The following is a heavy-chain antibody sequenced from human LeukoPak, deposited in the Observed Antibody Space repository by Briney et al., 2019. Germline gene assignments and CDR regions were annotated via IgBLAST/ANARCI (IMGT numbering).Heavy chain of an antibody. CDR1: GGSISSYY. J-gene: IGHJ5*02. Sequence: TSETLSLTCTVSGGSISSYYWSWIRQPPGKGLEWIGYIYYSGSTNYNPSLKSRVTISVDTSKNQFSLKLSSVTAADTAVYYCARSSSGYSSSWSPGRWFDPWGQGTLVTVSS. CDR3: ARSSSGYSSSWSPGRWFDP. CDR2: IYYSGST. V-gene: IGHV4-59*01. D-gene: IGHD6-13*01.